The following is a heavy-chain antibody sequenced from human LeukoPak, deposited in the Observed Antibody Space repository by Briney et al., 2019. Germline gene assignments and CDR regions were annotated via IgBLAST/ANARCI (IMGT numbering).Heavy chain of an antibody. CDR1: GYTFTSSD. D-gene: IGHD6-13*01. CDR2: INPKSGRT. V-gene: IGHV1-8*01. J-gene: IGHJ4*02. CDR3: ARGRSGLAAAGTYDY. Sequence: ASVKVSCKASGYTFTSSDINWVRQATGQGREWMGWINPKSGRTGYAEKFQDRVSMTMKTSISTAYMEVSSLRFDDTAVYYCARGRSGLAAAGTYDYWGQGTLITVSS.